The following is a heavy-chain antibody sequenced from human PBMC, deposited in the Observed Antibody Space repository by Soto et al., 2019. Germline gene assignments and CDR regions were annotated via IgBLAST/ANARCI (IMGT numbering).Heavy chain of an antibody. CDR3: ATDSSGYYSVNWFDP. CDR2: IIPIFGTA. J-gene: IGHJ5*01. V-gene: IGHV1-69*13. D-gene: IGHD3-22*01. Sequence: SVKVSCKASGCTFSSYAMSWVRQAPGQGLEWMGGIIPIFGTANYAQKFQGRVTITADESTSTAYMELSSLRSEDTAVYYCATDSSGYYSVNWFDPWGQGTLVTVSS. CDR1: GCTFSSYA.